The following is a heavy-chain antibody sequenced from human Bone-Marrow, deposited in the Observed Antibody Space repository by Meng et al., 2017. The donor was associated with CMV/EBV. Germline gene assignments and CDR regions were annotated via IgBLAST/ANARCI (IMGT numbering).Heavy chain of an antibody. D-gene: IGHD3-3*01. CDR1: GFTFSSYA. V-gene: IGHV3-23*01. Sequence: GGSLRLSCAASGFTFSSYAMSWVRQAPGKGLEWVSAISGSGGSTYYADSVKGRFTISRDNAKNSLYLQMNSLRAEDTAVYYCARDPAGTYYDFWSGYYGMDVWGQGTTVTVSS. J-gene: IGHJ6*02. CDR2: ISGSGGST. CDR3: ARDPAGTYYDFWSGYYGMDV.